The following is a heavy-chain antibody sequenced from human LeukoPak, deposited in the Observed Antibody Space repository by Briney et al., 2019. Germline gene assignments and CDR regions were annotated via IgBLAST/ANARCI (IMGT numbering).Heavy chain of an antibody. CDR1: GGSISSGSYH. V-gene: IGHV4-61*03. CDR3: ARDPPGPGSYYDY. CDR2: IYYSGST. D-gene: IGHD3-10*01. Sequence: SQTLSLTCTVSGGSISSGSYHWSLIRQPPGKGLEGIGYIYYSGSTNYNPSLKSRVTISVDTSKNYFSLKLTSVTAADTAVYYCARDPPGPGSYYDYWGQGALVTVSS. J-gene: IGHJ4*02.